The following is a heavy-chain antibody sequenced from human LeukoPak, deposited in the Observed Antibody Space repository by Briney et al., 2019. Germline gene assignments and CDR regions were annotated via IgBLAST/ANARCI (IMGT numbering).Heavy chain of an antibody. CDR1: GYTFTSYY. V-gene: IGHV1-46*01. CDR2: INPSGGST. Sequence: ASVKVSCKASGYTFTSYYMHWVRQAPGQGLEWMGIINPSGGSTSYAQKFQGRVTMTRDTSTSTVYMELSSLRSEDTAVYYCARARRPYCSSTSCYPDAFDIWGQGTMVTVSS. J-gene: IGHJ3*02. D-gene: IGHD2-2*01. CDR3: ARARRPYCSSTSCYPDAFDI.